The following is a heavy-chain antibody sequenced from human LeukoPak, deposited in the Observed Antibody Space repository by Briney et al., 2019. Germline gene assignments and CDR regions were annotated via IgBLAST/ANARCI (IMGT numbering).Heavy chain of an antibody. V-gene: IGHV4-39*01. J-gene: IGHJ6*03. D-gene: IGHD1-14*01. CDR3: ARQTSTDYYYYYMDV. CDR2: IYYSGST. CDR1: GGSISSSSYY. Sequence: SETLSLTCTVSGGSISSSSYYWGWIRQPPGKGLEWIGSIYYSGSTYYNPSLKSRVTISVDTSKNQFSLKLSSVTAADTAVYYCARQTSTDYYYYYMDVWGKGTTVTVPS.